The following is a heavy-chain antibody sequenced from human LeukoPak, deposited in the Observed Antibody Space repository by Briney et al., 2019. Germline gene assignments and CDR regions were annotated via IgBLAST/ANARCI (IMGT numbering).Heavy chain of an antibody. CDR2: IHYSGRA. J-gene: IGHJ6*02. CDR1: GGSISGYY. CDR3: VRFGVNYDMDV. D-gene: IGHD3-16*01. V-gene: IGHV4-59*01. Sequence: SETLSLTCSVSGGSISGYYWTWVRQPSGEGLEWIGQIHYSGRADYNPSLKSRITMSVDTSRNQISLKLSSVTAADTAIYYCVRFGVNYDMDVWGQGTTVTVFS.